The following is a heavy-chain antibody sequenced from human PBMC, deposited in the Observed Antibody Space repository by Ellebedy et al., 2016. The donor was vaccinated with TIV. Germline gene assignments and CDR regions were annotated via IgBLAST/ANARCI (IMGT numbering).Heavy chain of an antibody. J-gene: IGHJ4*02. V-gene: IGHV3-30-3*01. CDR3: ARDLDKSSGWYGGAAY. D-gene: IGHD6-19*01. CDR2: ISHDSSSQ. Sequence: GESLKISCAASGFTFSSYTINWVRQAPGKGLEWVAVISHDSSSQHYADSVKGRFTVSRDNSMTTVYLDMNSLRVEDTAVYYCARDLDKSSGWYGGAAYWGQGTLVTVSS. CDR1: GFTFSSYT.